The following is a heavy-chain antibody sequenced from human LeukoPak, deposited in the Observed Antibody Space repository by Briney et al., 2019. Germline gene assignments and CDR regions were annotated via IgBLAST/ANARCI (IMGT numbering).Heavy chain of an antibody. D-gene: IGHD2-2*01. CDR2: IYYSGST. V-gene: IGHV4-59*01. J-gene: IGHJ6*03. Sequence: PSETLSLTCTVSGGSISSYYWSWIRQPPGKGLEWIGYIYYSGSTNYNPSLKSRVAISVDTSKNQFSLKLSSVTAADTAVYYCARGRTSFSHYYYYYMDVWGKGTTVTVSS. CDR1: GGSISSYY. CDR3: ARGRTSFSHYYYYYMDV.